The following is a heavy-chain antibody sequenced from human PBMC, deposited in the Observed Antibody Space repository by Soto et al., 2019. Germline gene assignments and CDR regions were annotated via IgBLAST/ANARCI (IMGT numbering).Heavy chain of an antibody. CDR2: ISAYNGNT. D-gene: IGHD6-19*01. CDR1: GYTFTSDG. CDR3: AVVESSGWAFDY. J-gene: IGHJ4*02. V-gene: IGHV1-18*01. Sequence: GASVKVSCKASGYTFTSDGISWVRQAPGQGLEWMGWISAYNGNTNYAQKLQGRVTMTTDTSTSTAYMELRSLRSDDTAVYYCAVVESSGWAFDYWGQGTLVTVSS.